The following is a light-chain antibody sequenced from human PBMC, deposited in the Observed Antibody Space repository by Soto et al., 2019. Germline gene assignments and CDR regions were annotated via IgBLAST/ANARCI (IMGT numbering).Light chain of an antibody. Sequence: EIVMTQSPATLSVSPGERATLSCRASHSVNSALAWYQQKPGQAPRLLIHDASTRATGIPVRFSASGSGTEFTLTISSLQSEDFAIYYCQQYNNWPLGFGGGTKVEIK. CDR2: DAS. J-gene: IGKJ4*01. CDR1: HSVNSA. CDR3: QQYNNWPLG. V-gene: IGKV3-15*01.